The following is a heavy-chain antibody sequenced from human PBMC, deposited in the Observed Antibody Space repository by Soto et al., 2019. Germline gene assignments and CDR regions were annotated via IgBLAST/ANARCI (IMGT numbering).Heavy chain of an antibody. V-gene: IGHV4-4*02. CDR2: IYHSGNT. CDR1: GGSITTNC. D-gene: IGHD6-19*01. Sequence: QVHLQESGPGLVKPAGTLSLTCAVSGGSITTNCWSWVSQPPGKGLEWIWEIYHSGNTNYNPSLRGRVTISVDKSNDQFSVNLTSVSAASSAIYYCARHIAVHRTRGFDYWGQGNLVTVSS. CDR3: ARHIAVHRTRGFDY. J-gene: IGHJ4*02.